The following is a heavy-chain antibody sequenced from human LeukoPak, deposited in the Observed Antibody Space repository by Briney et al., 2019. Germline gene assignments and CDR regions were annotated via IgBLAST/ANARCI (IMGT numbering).Heavy chain of an antibody. CDR3: ARAPMYSSSSLWFDP. V-gene: IGHV4-59*01. J-gene: IGHJ5*02. CDR2: IYYSGST. Sequence: SETLSLTCTVSGGSISSYYWSWIRQPPGKGLEWIGYIYYSGSTNYNPSLKSRVTISVDTSKNQFSLKLSSVTAADTAVYYCARAPMYSSSSLWFDPWGQGTLVTVSS. CDR1: GGSISSYY. D-gene: IGHD6-6*01.